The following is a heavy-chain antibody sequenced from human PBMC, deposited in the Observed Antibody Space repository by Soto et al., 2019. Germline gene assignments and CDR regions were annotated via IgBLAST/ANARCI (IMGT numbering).Heavy chain of an antibody. J-gene: IGHJ6*02. CDR3: ARAGCDGGSCYALVGLRYGMDV. Sequence: QVQLVESGGGVVQPGRSLRLSCAASGFTFSNYAMYWVRQAPGKGLEWVAVLSYDGNNKYYADSVKGRFTISRDNSKNKLYLQMNSLRVEDTAVYYCARAGCDGGSCYALVGLRYGMDVWGQGTTVTVSS. CDR1: GFTFSNYA. V-gene: IGHV3-30-3*01. CDR2: LSYDGNNK. D-gene: IGHD2-15*01.